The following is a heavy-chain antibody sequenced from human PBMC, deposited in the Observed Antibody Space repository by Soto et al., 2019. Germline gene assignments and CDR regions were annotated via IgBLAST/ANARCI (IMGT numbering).Heavy chain of an antibody. CDR3: ARGPRLRIAVAGTRWFDP. CDR2: INHSGST. Sequence: SETLSLTCAVYGGSFSGYYWSWIRQPPGKGLEWIGEINHSGSTNYNPSLKSRVTISVDTSKNQFSLKLSSVTAADTAVYYCARGPRLRIAVAGTRWFDPWGQGTLVTVSS. J-gene: IGHJ5*02. V-gene: IGHV4-34*01. D-gene: IGHD6-19*01. CDR1: GGSFSGYY.